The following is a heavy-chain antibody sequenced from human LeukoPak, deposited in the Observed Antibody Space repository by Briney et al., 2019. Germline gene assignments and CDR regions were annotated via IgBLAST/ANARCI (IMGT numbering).Heavy chain of an antibody. CDR2: INHSGST. Sequence: SETLSPTCAVYGGSFSGYYWSWIRQPPGKGLEWIGEINHSGSTNYNPSLKSRVTISVDTSKNQFSLKLSSVTAADTAVYYCARGYYDFWSGYSYGMDVWGQGTTVTVSS. J-gene: IGHJ6*02. CDR1: GGSFSGYY. D-gene: IGHD3-3*01. V-gene: IGHV4-34*01. CDR3: ARGYYDFWSGYSYGMDV.